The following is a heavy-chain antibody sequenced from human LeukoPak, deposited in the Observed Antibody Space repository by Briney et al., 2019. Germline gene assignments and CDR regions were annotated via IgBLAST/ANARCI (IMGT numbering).Heavy chain of an antibody. CDR1: GFTFSDYY. CDR2: ISSSGSTI. V-gene: IGHV3-11*01. CDR3: ARDLSCSSTSCYGWFDP. D-gene: IGHD2-2*01. J-gene: IGHJ5*02. Sequence: GGSLRLSCAASGFTFSDYYMSWIRQAPGKGLEWVSYISSSGSTIYYADSVKGRFTISRDNAKNSLYLQMNSLRAEDTAVYYCARDLSCSSTSCYGWFDPWGQGTLVTVSS.